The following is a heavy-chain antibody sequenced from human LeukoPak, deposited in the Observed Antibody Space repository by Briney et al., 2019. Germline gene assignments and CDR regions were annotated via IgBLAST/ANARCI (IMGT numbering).Heavy chain of an antibody. CDR3: AKDERCGSSWTFDY. Sequence: GSLRLSCAASGFTFSSYGLHWVRQAPGKGLEGVAFIRNDGSTKYYADSVKGRFTISRDNSKNTLFLQMNSLRAEDTAMYYCAKDERCGSSWTFDYWGQGTLVSVSS. J-gene: IGHJ4*02. CDR2: IRNDGSTK. D-gene: IGHD6-13*01. CDR1: GFTFSSYG. V-gene: IGHV3-30*02.